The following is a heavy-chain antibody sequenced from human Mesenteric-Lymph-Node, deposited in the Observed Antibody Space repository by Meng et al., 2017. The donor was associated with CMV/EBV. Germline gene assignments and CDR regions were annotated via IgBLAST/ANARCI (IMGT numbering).Heavy chain of an antibody. D-gene: IGHD3-3*01. CDR1: GGTFSRSV. CDR3: GSASGHSRSGTFFDS. J-gene: IGHJ4*02. CDR2: IVPVFGPP. V-gene: IGHV1-69*15. Sequence: AGGTFSRSVISWVRQAPGQGLEWMGKIVPVFGPPNHAQKFQDRITITADESTNTAYMELRSLRSEDTAVYYCGSASGHSRSGTFFDSWGQGTLVTVSS.